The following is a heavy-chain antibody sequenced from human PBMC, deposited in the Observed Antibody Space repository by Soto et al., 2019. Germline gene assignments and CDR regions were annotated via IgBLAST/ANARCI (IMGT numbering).Heavy chain of an antibody. CDR3: ARDPSYYGMDV. V-gene: IGHV1-69*05. CDR2: IIPMFGTA. CDR1: GGTFSSYA. Sequence: ASVKVSCKASGGTFSSYAISWVRQAPGQGLEWMGGIIPMFGTADYAQKFQGRVTITRDTSASTAYMELSSLRSEDTAVYYCARDPSYYGMDVWGQGTTVTVSS. J-gene: IGHJ6*02.